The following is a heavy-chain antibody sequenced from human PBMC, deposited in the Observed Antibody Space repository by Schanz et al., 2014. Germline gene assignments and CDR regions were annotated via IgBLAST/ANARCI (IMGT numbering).Heavy chain of an antibody. CDR1: GFTFSSYA. Sequence: VQLVQSGGGLVQPGGSLRLSCAASGFTFSSYALHWVRQAPGKGLEWVAFVPFDGSQKFYADSVKGRFTISRDNSKNLLYLQMNSLRAEDTAVYYCTRDVRLDRRGNWFDPWGQGTLVTVSS. CDR3: TRDVRLDRRGNWFDP. CDR2: VPFDGSQK. V-gene: IGHV3-30*04. D-gene: IGHD1-1*01. J-gene: IGHJ5*02.